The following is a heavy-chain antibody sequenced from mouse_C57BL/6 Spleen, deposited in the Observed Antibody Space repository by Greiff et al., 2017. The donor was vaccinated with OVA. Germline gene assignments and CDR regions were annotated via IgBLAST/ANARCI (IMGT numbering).Heavy chain of an antibody. CDR2: IYPGSGST. D-gene: IGHD1-1*01. J-gene: IGHJ4*01. CDR3: ARDYGSSHAMDY. CDR1: GYTFTSYW. V-gene: IGHV1-55*01. Sequence: VKLQQPGAELVKPGASVKMSCKASGYTFTSYWITWVKQRPGQGLEWIGDIYPGSGSTNYNEKFKSKATLTVDTSSSTAYMQLSSLTSEDSAVYYCARDYGSSHAMDYWGQGTSVTVSS.